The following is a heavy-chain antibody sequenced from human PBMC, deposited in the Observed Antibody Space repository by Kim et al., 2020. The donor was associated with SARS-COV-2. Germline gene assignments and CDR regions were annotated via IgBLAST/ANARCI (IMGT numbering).Heavy chain of an antibody. Sequence: GGSLRLSCAASGFTFSSYAMSWVRQAPGKGLEWVSVIYSGGSSTYYADSVKGRSTISRDNSKNTLYLQMNSLRAEDTAVYYCANFLGYFDYWGQGTLVTVSS. CDR3: ANFLGYFDY. CDR2: IYSGGSST. CDR1: GFTFSSYA. D-gene: IGHD3-16*01. J-gene: IGHJ4*02. V-gene: IGHV3-23*03.